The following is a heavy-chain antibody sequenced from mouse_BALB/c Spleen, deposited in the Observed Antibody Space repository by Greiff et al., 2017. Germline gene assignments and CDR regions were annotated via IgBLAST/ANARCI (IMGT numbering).Heavy chain of an antibody. Sequence: QVQLQQSGPSLVQPSQSLSITCTVSGFSLTSYGVHWVRQSPGKGLEWLGVIWRGGSTDYNAAFMSRLSITKDNSKSQVFFKMNSLQADDTAIYYCAKNWGYGNYYAMDYWGQGTSVTVSS. J-gene: IGHJ4*01. V-gene: IGHV2-5-1*01. CDR1: GFSLTSYG. CDR3: AKNWGYGNYYAMDY. D-gene: IGHD2-10*02. CDR2: IWRGGST.